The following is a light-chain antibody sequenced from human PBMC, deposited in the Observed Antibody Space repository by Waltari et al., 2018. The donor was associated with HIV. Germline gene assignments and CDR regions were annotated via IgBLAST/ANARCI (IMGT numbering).Light chain of an antibody. CDR2: DVS. CDR3: GSSMTNVNMDV. J-gene: IGLJ2*01. V-gene: IGLV2-14*03. Sequence: QSALTQPASVSVSPRQSITISCTGTSSDPGGFKSVSWYQQSPGKAPKLIIYDVSYRPSGVSNRFSGSKSGNTASLTISGLQAEDEADYYCGSSMTNVNMDVFGGGTKLTVL. CDR1: SSDPGGFKS.